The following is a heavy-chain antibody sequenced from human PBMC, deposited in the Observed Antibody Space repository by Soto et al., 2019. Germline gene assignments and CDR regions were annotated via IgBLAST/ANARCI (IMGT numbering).Heavy chain of an antibody. CDR2: IYPGDSDT. CDR3: ARSLGYCSSTSCQIFDY. CDR1: GYSFTSYW. Sequence: PGESLKISCKGSGYSFTSYWIGWVRQMPGKGLEWMGIIYPGDSDTRYSPSFQGQVTISADKSISTAYLQWSSLKASDTAMYYCARSLGYCSSTSCQIFDYWGQGTLVTVSS. D-gene: IGHD2-2*01. J-gene: IGHJ4*02. V-gene: IGHV5-51*01.